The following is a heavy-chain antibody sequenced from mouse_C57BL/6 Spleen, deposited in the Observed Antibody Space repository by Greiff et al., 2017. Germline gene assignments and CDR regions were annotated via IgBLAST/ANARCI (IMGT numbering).Heavy chain of an antibody. CDR2: IDPTSGGT. Sequence: QVQLQQSGAELVKPGASVKLSCKASGYTFTSYWMHWVKQRPGRGLAWIGRIDPTSGGTKYNEKFKGKATLTVDKPSSTDYMQLSSLTSEDSAVYYCARSGRCSSTYWGQGTTLTVSS. J-gene: IGHJ2*01. D-gene: IGHD1-1*01. CDR1: GYTFTSYW. V-gene: IGHV1-72*01. CDR3: ARSGRCSSTY.